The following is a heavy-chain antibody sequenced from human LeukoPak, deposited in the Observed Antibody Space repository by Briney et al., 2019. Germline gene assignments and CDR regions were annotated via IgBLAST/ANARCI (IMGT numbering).Heavy chain of an antibody. V-gene: IGHV3-30*18. CDR2: ISYDGSNK. CDR1: GFTFSSYG. J-gene: IGHJ6*02. CDR3: AKDLKYSSSLYYYYYYGMDV. D-gene: IGHD6-13*01. Sequence: GGSLRLSCAASGFTFSSYGMHWVRQAPGKGLKWVAVISYDGSNKYYADSVKGRFTISRDNSKNTLYLQMNSLRAEDTAVYYCAKDLKYSSSLYYYYYYGMDVWGQGTTVTVSS.